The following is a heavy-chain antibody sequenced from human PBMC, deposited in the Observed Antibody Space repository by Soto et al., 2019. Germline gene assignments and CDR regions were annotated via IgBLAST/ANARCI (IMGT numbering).Heavy chain of an antibody. CDR3: ARDPKDTAMAEDYFDY. D-gene: IGHD5-18*01. J-gene: IGHJ4*02. CDR1: GFTFSSYA. V-gene: IGHV3-30-3*01. Sequence: QVQLVESGGGVVQPGRSLRLSCAASGFTFSSYAMHWVRQAPGKGLEWVAVISYDGSNKYYADSVKGRFTISRDNSKNTLYLQMNSLRAEDTAVYYCARDPKDTAMAEDYFDYWGQGTLVTVSS. CDR2: ISYDGSNK.